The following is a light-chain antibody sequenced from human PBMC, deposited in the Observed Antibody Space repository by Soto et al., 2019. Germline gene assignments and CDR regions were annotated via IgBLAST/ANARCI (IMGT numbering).Light chain of an antibody. CDR1: QSVINN. J-gene: IGKJ3*01. CDR3: QQYNSWPPVFT. Sequence: EIVLTQSPATLSVSPGERATLSCRASQSVINNLAWYQQKPGQAPRLLIYGASTRTTGIPARFSGGGSGTEFTLTISSLQSEDFAVYYCQQYNSWPPVFTFGPGTKVDIK. CDR2: GAS. V-gene: IGKV3-15*01.